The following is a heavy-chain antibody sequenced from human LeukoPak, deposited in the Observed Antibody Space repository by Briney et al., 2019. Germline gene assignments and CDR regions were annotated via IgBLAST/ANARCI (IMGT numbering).Heavy chain of an antibody. V-gene: IGHV5-51*01. Sequence: GESLQISCKGSGYSFTSYWIGWVRQMPGKGLEWMGIIYPGDSDTRYSPPFQGQVTISADKSINTAYLQWSSLKASDSATYYCARLGSGSASYWGQGTLVTVSS. CDR2: IYPGDSDT. CDR1: GYSFTSYW. J-gene: IGHJ4*02. CDR3: ARLGSGSASY. D-gene: IGHD1-26*01.